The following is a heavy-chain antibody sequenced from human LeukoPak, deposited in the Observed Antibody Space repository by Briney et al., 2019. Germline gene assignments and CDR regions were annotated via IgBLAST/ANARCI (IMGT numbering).Heavy chain of an antibody. D-gene: IGHD4-17*01. CDR2: IYYSGST. J-gene: IGHJ6*02. CDR3: ARTTVTPPDYYYYGMDV. CDR1: GGSISSYY. Sequence: SETLSLTCTVSGGSISSYYWSWIRQPPGKGLEWIGYIYYSGSTNYNPSLKSRVTISVDTSKNQFSLKLSSVTAADTAVYYCARTTVTPPDYYYYGMDVWGQGTTVTVSS. V-gene: IGHV4-59*01.